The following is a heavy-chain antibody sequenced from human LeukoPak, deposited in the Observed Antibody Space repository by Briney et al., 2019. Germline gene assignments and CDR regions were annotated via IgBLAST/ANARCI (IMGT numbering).Heavy chain of an antibody. CDR2: IYYSGSN. CDR1: GGSISSSSYY. CDR3: ARSMITFGGVIVTSNWFDP. V-gene: IGHV4-39*01. J-gene: IGHJ5*02. D-gene: IGHD3-16*02. Sequence: SETLSLTCTVSGGSISSSSYYWGWIRQPPGKGLEWIGSIYYSGSNYYNPSLKSRVTISVDPSKNQFSLKLSSVTAADTAVYYCARSMITFGGVIVTSNWFDPWGQGTLVTVSS.